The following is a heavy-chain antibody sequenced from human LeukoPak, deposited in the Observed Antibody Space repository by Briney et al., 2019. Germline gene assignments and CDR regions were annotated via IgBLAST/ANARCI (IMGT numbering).Heavy chain of an antibody. Sequence: LVKVSCKASGGTFSSYAISSVRQAPGQGLEWMGRIIPIFGTANYAQKFQGRVTITTDESTSTAYMELSSLRSEDTAVYYCATDDPLGSGYYFTYWGQGTLVTVSS. D-gene: IGHD3-22*01. CDR2: IIPIFGTA. CDR3: ATDDPLGSGYYFTY. CDR1: GGTFSSYA. J-gene: IGHJ4*02. V-gene: IGHV1-69*05.